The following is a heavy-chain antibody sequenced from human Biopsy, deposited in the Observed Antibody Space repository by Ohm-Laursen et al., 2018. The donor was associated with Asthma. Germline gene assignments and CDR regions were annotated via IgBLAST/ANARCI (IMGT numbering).Heavy chain of an antibody. J-gene: IGHJ4*02. V-gene: IGHV4-31*03. CDR1: YGSITSGGYY. CDR2: FYYSGST. CDR3: ARAQDYYDSRGYYRSFDY. Sequence: TLSLTCTVSYGSITSGGYYWTWIRQHPGKGPEWIGFFYYSGSTYYNPSLKSRVSISIDTSKNQFSLKLSSVTAADTAVYYCARAQDYYDSRGYYRSFDYWGQGTLVTVSS. D-gene: IGHD3-22*01.